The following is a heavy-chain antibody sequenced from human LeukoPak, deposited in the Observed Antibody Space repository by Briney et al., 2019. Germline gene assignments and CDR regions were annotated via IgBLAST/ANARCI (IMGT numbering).Heavy chain of an antibody. J-gene: IGHJ6*02. V-gene: IGHV3-53*04. Sequence: GGSLRLSCAASGFTVSTNYMTWVRPAQGKGPEWISVIYRGGSTYYADSVKGRFTISRHHSKNTLYLQMNSLRAEDTAVYYCATETHDSPYYYGMDVWGQGTTVTVSS. CDR2: IYRGGST. CDR3: ATETHDSPYYYGMDV. CDR1: GFTVSTNY. D-gene: IGHD2-15*01.